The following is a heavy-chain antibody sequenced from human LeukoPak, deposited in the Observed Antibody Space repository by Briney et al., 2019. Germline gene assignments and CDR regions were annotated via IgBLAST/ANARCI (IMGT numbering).Heavy chain of an antibody. CDR2: IYPGDSDT. Sequence: NLGESLKISCKGSGYSFTTYWIGWVRQMPGKGPEWMGIIYPGDSDTRYSPSFQGQVTISADKSITTTYLQWSSLKASDTAMYYCATGDYCSSTTCYFFFDYWGQGTLVTVSS. J-gene: IGHJ4*02. D-gene: IGHD2-2*01. V-gene: IGHV5-51*01. CDR3: ATGDYCSSTTCYFFFDY. CDR1: GYSFTTYW.